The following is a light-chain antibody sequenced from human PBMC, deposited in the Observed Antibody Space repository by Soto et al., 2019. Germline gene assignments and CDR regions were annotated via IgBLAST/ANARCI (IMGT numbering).Light chain of an antibody. CDR3: QQYNNYLS. V-gene: IGKV1-5*01. Sequence: DIHMTQSPSTLSASVGDRFTISCRASQSIGPWLAWYQQKPGKAPTLLIPHASSLESGVPSRLSGSGSGTEFTLTISSPQPDDVATYYCQQYNNYLSFGQGTKVDIK. CDR1: QSIGPW. CDR2: HAS. J-gene: IGKJ1*01.